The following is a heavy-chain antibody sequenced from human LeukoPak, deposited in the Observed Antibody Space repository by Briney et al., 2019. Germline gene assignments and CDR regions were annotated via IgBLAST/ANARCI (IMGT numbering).Heavy chain of an antibody. CDR1: GFTFSDYY. CDR2: ISSSGSTI. V-gene: IGHV3-11*04. D-gene: IGHD6-6*01. CDR3: ARKRSSSLSRAFDI. J-gene: IGHJ3*02. Sequence: PGGSLRLSCAASGFTFSDYYMSWIRQAPGKGLEWVSYISSSGSTIYYADSVKGRFTISRDNAKNSLYLQMNSLRAEDTAVYYCARKRSSSLSRAFDIWGQGTMVTVSS.